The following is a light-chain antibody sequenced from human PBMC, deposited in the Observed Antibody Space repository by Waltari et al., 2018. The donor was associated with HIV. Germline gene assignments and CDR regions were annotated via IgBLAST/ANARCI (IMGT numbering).Light chain of an antibody. Sequence: EIVLTQSPGTLSLSPGETATLSCRASQSVTSTYLAWYHQKPGQAPRLLIYGASSRATGIPDMFRGSGSGTDFTLTIRRLEPEDFAVYYCQQYGSSPYTFGQGTKLEIK. CDR3: QQYGSSPYT. CDR2: GAS. V-gene: IGKV3-20*01. CDR1: QSVTSTY. J-gene: IGKJ2*01.